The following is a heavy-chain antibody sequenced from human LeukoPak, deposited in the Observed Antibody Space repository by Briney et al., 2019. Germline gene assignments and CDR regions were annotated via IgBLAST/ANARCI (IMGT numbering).Heavy chain of an antibody. V-gene: IGHV4-59*01. J-gene: IGHJ4*02. CDR1: SGSIIGYY. CDR3: ARDRAAGTLDF. CDR2: IQYGGTT. D-gene: IGHD6-13*01. Sequence: SETLSLTCTVSSGSIIGYYWAWIRQPPGKGLEWIGCIQYGGTTEYNPSLASRATISVDTAKDQFSLNLRSVTAADTAVYYCARDRAAGTLDFWGQGTLVTVSS.